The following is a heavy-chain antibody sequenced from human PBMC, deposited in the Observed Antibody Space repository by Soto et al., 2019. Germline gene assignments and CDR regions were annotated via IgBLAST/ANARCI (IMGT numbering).Heavy chain of an antibody. CDR3: ATLYSYGYGGY. J-gene: IGHJ4*02. CDR2: ISESGGST. Sequence: PGGSLRLSCADSGLTFRRYAMNWVRQAPGNGLEWVSGISESGGSTYYADYVKGRFTISRDNSKNTLYLQMNSLRAEDTAVYYCATLYSYGYGGYWGQGTLVTVSS. D-gene: IGHD5-18*01. V-gene: IGHV3-23*01. CDR1: GLTFRRYA.